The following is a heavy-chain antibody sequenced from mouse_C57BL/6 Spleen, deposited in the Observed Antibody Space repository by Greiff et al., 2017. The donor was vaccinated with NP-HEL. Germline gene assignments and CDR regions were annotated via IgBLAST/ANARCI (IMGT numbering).Heavy chain of an antibody. CDR3: ARKGITTVVATEYVDV. J-gene: IGHJ1*03. CDR2: IDPSDSYT. CDR1: GYTFTSYW. D-gene: IGHD1-1*01. Sequence: QVQLQQPGAELVRPGTSVKLSCKASGYTFTSYWMHWVKQRPGQGLEWIGVIDPSDSYTNYNQKFKGKATLTVDTSSSTAYMQLSSLTSEDSAVYYCARKGITTVVATEYVDVWGTGTTVTVSS. V-gene: IGHV1-59*01.